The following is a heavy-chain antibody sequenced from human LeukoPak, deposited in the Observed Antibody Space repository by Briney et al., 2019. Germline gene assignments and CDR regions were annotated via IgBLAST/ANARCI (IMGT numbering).Heavy chain of an antibody. D-gene: IGHD1-26*01. V-gene: IGHV3-23*01. J-gene: IGHJ4*02. CDR3: AKDPDIVGATTPDY. Sequence: GGSLRLSCAASGFTFSSYAMSWVRQAPGKGLEWVSAISGSGGSTYYADSVRGRFTISRDNSKNTLYLQMSSLRAEDTAVYYCAKDPDIVGATTPDYWGQGTLVTVSS. CDR1: GFTFSSYA. CDR2: ISGSGGST.